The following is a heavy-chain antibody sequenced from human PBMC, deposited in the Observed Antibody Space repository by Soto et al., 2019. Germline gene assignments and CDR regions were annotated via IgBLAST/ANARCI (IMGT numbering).Heavy chain of an antibody. D-gene: IGHD3-3*01. Sequence: GRSMRLSCAASGFSFRDYFMSWIRQAPGEGLEGVSYIGPSGNSIYYEDSVKGRFTISRDDAKKSLYQHMNSLRAEDTAVYYCARDDYTYGVYWGQGSLVTVSS. CDR1: GFSFRDYF. CDR2: IGPSGNSI. CDR3: ARDDYTYGVY. V-gene: IGHV3-11*01. J-gene: IGHJ4*02.